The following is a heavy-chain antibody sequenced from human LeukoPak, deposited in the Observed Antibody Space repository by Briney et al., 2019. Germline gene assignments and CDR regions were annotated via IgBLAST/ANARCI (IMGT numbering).Heavy chain of an antibody. J-gene: IGHJ4*02. CDR3: ARHRRYSGFPSRFDY. CDR1: GGSFSGYY. D-gene: IGHD5-12*01. V-gene: IGHV4-34*01. CDR2: VNHSGST. Sequence: PSETLSLTCAVYGGSFSGYYWSWIRQPPGKGLEWIGEVNHSGSTNYNPSLKSRVTISVDTSKNQFSLKLSSVTAADTAVYYCARHRRYSGFPSRFDYWGQGTLVTVSS.